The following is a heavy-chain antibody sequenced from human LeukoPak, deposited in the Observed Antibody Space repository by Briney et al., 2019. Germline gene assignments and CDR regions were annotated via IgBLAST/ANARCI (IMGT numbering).Heavy chain of an antibody. V-gene: IGHV3-15*01. CDR3: STDGYSSGPWYFDY. CDR1: GFTFSNAW. Sequence: GGSLRLSCAASGFTFSNAWMSWVRQAPGKGLEWVGRIKSKTDGGTTDYAAPVKGRFTISRDDSKNTLYLQMNSLKTEDTAVYYCSTDGYSSGPWYFDYWGQGTLVTVSS. CDR2: IKSKTDGGTT. J-gene: IGHJ4*02. D-gene: IGHD6-19*01.